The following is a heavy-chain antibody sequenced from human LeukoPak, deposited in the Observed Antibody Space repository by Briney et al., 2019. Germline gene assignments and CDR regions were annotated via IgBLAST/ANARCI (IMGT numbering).Heavy chain of an antibody. CDR2: INTNTGNP. Sequence: ASVKVSCKASGYTFTSYAMNWVRQAPGQGLEWMGWINTNTGNPTYAQGFTGRFVFSLDTSVSTAYLQISSLKAEDTAVYYCAREASSGWSPEFDYWGQGTLVTVSS. D-gene: IGHD6-19*01. CDR1: GYTFTSYA. CDR3: AREASSGWSPEFDY. J-gene: IGHJ4*02. V-gene: IGHV7-4-1*02.